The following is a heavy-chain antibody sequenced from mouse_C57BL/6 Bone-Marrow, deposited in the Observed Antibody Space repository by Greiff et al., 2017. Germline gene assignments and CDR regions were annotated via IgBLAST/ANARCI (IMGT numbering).Heavy chain of an antibody. V-gene: IGHV2-3*01. CDR3: ANGSSYYYFDY. Sequence: VKLVESGPGLVAPSQCLSISCTVSGFSLTSYGVSWVRQPPGQGLEWLGGIRGDGSTNYHSTLISRLSNSKDKAKSQVSLKLNSLQTDDTATYYCANGSSYYYFDYWGQGTTLTVSS. D-gene: IGHD2-12*01. CDR2: IRGDGST. CDR1: GFSLTSYG. J-gene: IGHJ2*01.